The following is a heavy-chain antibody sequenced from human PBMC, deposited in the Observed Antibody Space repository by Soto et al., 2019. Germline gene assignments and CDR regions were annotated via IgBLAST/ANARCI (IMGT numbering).Heavy chain of an antibody. CDR2: VYYTGST. J-gene: IGHJ4*02. CDR1: GGSISGSY. Sequence: SEPLSLTCSVSGGSISGSYWSWIRQSPGKGLEWLGYVYYTGSTNYSPSLRSRVSISVDTSKNEFSLRLSSVTAAETAVYFCARSVAVPGAHIDYWGQGTQVTVS. CDR3: ARSVAVPGAHIDY. V-gene: IGHV4-59*01. D-gene: IGHD6-19*01.